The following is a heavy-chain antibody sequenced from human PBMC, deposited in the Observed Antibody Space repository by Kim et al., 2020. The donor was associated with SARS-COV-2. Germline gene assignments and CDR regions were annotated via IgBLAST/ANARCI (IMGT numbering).Heavy chain of an antibody. J-gene: IGHJ4*02. CDR3: ARANYSSSWFDY. Sequence: NYTPSRKSRVTISVDTSKNQFSLKLSSVTAADTAVYYCARANYSSSWFDYWGQGTLVTVSS. V-gene: IGHV4-59*01. D-gene: IGHD6-13*01.